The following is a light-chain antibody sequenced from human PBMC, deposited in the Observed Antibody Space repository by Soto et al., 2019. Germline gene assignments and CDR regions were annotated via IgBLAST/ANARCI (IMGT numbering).Light chain of an antibody. CDR3: QQLKSYPLT. J-gene: IGKJ4*01. V-gene: IGKV1-9*01. CDR1: PVISTY. Sequence: IQLTQSPSSLSASVGDRVTITCRASPVISTYLAWYQQGPGKAPRLLIYAASTLHSGVPSRFSGSGSGTDFTLTISSLQPEDFATYYCQQLKSYPLTFGGGTKVEIK. CDR2: AAS.